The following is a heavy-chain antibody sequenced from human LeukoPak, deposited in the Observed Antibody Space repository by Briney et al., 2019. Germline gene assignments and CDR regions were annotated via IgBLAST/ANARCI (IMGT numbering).Heavy chain of an antibody. CDR3: ARGIVATLDYFDY. J-gene: IGHJ4*02. V-gene: IGHV3-21*01. Sequence: GGSLRLSCAASGFTFSSYSMNWVRQAPGKGLEWVSSISSSSSYIYCADSVKGRFTISRDNAKNSLYLQVNSLRAEDTAVYYCARGIVATLDYFDYWGQGTLVTVSS. CDR1: GFTFSSYS. CDR2: ISSSSSYI. D-gene: IGHD5-12*01.